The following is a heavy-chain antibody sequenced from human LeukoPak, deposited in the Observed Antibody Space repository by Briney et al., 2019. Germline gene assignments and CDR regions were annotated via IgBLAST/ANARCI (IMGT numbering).Heavy chain of an antibody. CDR1: GYTFTGYY. CDR3: ARCVVVVPAAARSLGLYYYYGMDV. CDR2: IIPILGIA. Sequence: ASVKVSCKASGYTFTGYYVHWVRQAPGQGLEWMGWIIPILGIANSAQKFQGRVTITADKSTSTAYMELSSLRSEDTAVYYCARCVVVVPAAARSLGLYYYYGMDVWGQGTTVTVSS. D-gene: IGHD2-2*01. J-gene: IGHJ6*02. V-gene: IGHV1-69*10.